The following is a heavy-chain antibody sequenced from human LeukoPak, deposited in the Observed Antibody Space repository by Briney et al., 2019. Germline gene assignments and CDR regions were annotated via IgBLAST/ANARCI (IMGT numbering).Heavy chain of an antibody. CDR3: ARDPSPYYDILTGYLMVAFDI. D-gene: IGHD3-9*01. CDR2: IRFNGSNR. CDR1: GSPSVRHG. J-gene: IGHJ3*02. Sequence: GGSFKPSCPESGSPSVRHGMRGVRQDPGRGWEGLAVIRFNGSNRYYADCVKRRFSISRDNSKNTLYLQMNILRAEATAVYYCARDPSPYYDILTGYLMVAFDIWGQVTMVTVSS. V-gene: IGHV3-33*01.